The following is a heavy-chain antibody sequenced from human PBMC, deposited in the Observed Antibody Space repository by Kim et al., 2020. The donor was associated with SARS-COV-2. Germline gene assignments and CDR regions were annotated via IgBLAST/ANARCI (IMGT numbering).Heavy chain of an antibody. CDR2: ISYDGSNK. D-gene: IGHD1-7*01. CDR3: ATANYLSGMDV. J-gene: IGHJ6*02. CDR1: GFTFSSYG. Sequence: GGSLRLSCAASGFTFSSYGMHWVRQAPGKGLEWVAVISYDGSNKYYADSVKGRFTISRDNSKNTLYLQMNSLRAEDTAVYYCATANYLSGMDVWGQGTTVTVSS. V-gene: IGHV3-30*03.